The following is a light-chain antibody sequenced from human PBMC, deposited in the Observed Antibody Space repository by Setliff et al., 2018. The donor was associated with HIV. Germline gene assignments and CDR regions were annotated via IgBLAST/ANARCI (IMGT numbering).Light chain of an antibody. J-gene: IGLJ1*01. CDR3: SSYTDNSTLDV. CDR2: DVS. V-gene: IGLV2-14*03. CDR1: SSDVGGYNY. Sequence: ALTQPASVSGSPGQSITISCTGTSSDVGGYNYVSWYQQHPGEAPRLLIYDVSYRPSGISRRFSGSKSGSTASLTISGLQTEDEADYYCSSYTDNSTLDVFGTGTKVTVL.